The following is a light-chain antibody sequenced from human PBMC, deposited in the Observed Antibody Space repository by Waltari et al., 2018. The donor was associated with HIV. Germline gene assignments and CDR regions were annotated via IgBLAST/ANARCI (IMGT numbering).Light chain of an antibody. CDR1: TGPVTSCHH. Sequence: QAVVTQAPSLTVSPGGTVTRTCGYSTGPVTSCHHTSWFQQRPGQAPRTLIYDTTNKHSWTPARFSGSLLGGKAALTLSGAQPEDEAEYYCLLSYAGPRPWVFGGGTKVTVL. V-gene: IGLV7-46*01. CDR3: LLSYAGPRPWV. CDR2: DTT. J-gene: IGLJ3*02.